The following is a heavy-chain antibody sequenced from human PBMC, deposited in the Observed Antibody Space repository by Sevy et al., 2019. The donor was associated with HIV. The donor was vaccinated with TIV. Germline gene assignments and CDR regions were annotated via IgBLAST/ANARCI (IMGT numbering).Heavy chain of an antibody. Sequence: SETLSLTCTVSGDSIRSSVHFWAWIRQPPGKGLQWLGSIHHRGDSCYNPSLRSRVTISVDTSKNQVSLNLNSMTAADTAVYFCARHCLHYFDNTGYGEAFDIWGQGSLVTVSS. CDR3: ARHCLHYFDNTGYGEAFDI. CDR1: GDSIRSSVHF. D-gene: IGHD3-22*01. V-gene: IGHV4-39*01. J-gene: IGHJ3*02. CDR2: IHHRGDS.